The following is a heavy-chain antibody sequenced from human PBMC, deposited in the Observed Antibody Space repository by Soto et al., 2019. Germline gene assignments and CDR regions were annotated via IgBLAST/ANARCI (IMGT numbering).Heavy chain of an antibody. V-gene: IGHV3-30-3*01. Sequence: QVPLVESGGGVVQPGRSLRLSCAASGFTLSSYSMHWVRQAPGKGLDWVAAMSYDGSSKYFADSVKGRFTISRDNSKNTLSLQMNSLGGEDSAVYYCARGRSVINHDDFEYWGQGTLVTVSS. J-gene: IGHJ4*02. CDR2: MSYDGSSK. CDR1: GFTLSSYS. D-gene: IGHD2-21*01. CDR3: ARGRSVINHDDFEY.